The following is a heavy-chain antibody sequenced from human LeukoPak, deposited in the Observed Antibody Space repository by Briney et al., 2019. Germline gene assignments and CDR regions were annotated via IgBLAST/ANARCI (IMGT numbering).Heavy chain of an antibody. CDR3: ARRTTVANALSFDY. D-gene: IGHD5-12*01. Sequence: SETLSLTCGVSGYFVSSGYYWGWIRQPPGKGLGGIGNIYNTGSTYYNPSLKSRLTISVDTSNNQFSLKLSSVTSADTAVYYCARRTTVANALSFDYWGQGSPVIVSS. CDR1: GYFVSSGYY. J-gene: IGHJ4*02. V-gene: IGHV4-38-2*01. CDR2: IYNTGST.